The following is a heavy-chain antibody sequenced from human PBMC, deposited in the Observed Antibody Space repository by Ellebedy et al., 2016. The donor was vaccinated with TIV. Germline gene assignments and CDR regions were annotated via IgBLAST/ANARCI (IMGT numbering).Heavy chain of an antibody. CDR2: INPNSGGT. Sequence: AASVKVSCKASGYFFNMYGITWVRQAPGQGLEWMGWINPNSGGTNYAQKFQGWVTMTRDTSINTAYMELSRLRSDDTAVYYCARDGGSYTDFDYWGQGTLVTVSS. CDR3: ARDGGSYTDFDY. J-gene: IGHJ4*02. CDR1: GYFFNMYG. D-gene: IGHD1-26*01. V-gene: IGHV1-2*04.